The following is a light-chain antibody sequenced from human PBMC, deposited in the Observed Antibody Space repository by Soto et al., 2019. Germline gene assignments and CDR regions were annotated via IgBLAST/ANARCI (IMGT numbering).Light chain of an antibody. J-gene: IGKJ5*01. CDR1: QGLLYNNTYNY. CDR2: FGS. CDR3: MQALQSLT. Sequence: EIVMTQSPLTLPVTPGEPASISCRSSQGLLYNNTYNYLDWYVQKPVQSPQLLIYFGSNRAPGVPDRFSGSGSGTDFTLKINRVEAEDVGTYYCMQALQSLTFGQGTRLEIK. V-gene: IGKV2-28*01.